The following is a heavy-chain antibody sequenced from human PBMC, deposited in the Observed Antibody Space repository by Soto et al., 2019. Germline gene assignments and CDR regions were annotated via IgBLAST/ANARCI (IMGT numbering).Heavy chain of an antibody. D-gene: IGHD6-19*01. CDR3: ARHASGWW. V-gene: IGHV4-39*01. J-gene: IGHJ4*02. Sequence: QLQLQESGPGLVKPSETLSLTCTVSGGSVSDSSYHWGWIRQPPGKGLEWIGSIDSSGITYYNPSHRSRVAMSVDTSKNQFSLKLSSVTAADTAVYYCARHASGWWWGQGTLVTVSS. CDR2: IDSSGIT. CDR1: GGSVSDSSYH.